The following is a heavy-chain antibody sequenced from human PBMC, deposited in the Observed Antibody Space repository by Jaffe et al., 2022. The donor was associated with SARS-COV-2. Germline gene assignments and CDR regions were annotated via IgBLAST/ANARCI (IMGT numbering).Heavy chain of an antibody. CDR3: ARGLYDILTGSYTYYYYYGMDV. CDR1: GGSISSGSYY. Sequence: QVQLQESGPGLVKPSQTLSLTCTVSGGSISSGSYYWSWIRQPAGKGLEWIGRIYTSGSTNYNPSLKSRVTISVDTSKNQFSLKLSSVTAADTAVYYCARGLYDILTGSYTYYYYYGMDVWGQGTTVTVSS. CDR2: IYTSGST. J-gene: IGHJ6*02. V-gene: IGHV4-61*02. D-gene: IGHD3-9*01.